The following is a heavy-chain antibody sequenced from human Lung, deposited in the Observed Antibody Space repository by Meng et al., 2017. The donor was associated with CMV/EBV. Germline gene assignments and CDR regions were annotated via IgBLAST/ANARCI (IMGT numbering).Heavy chain of an antibody. V-gene: IGHV3-48*04. Sequence: GGSXRLXCTGSGFTFSSYSMNCVRQAPGKGLEWVSYISRTGFMIYYAESVKGRLTISRDNARNSVYLQMNSLRAEDSAVYFCARDRGGQGIFDMDVWGQGITVTVSS. CDR1: GFTFSSYS. CDR3: ARDRGGQGIFDMDV. D-gene: IGHD3-3*01. CDR2: ISRTGFMI. J-gene: IGHJ6*02.